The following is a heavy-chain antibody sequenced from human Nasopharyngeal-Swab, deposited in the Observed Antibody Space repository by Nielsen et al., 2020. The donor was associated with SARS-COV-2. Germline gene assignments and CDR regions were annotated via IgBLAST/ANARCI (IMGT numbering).Heavy chain of an antibody. CDR3: ARGPYYDFWSGYYDYYYYYMDV. CDR2: IYYSGST. CDR1: GGSISSYY. J-gene: IGHJ6*03. V-gene: IGHV4-59*01. D-gene: IGHD3-3*01. Sequence: GSLRLSCTVSGGSISSYYWSWIRQPPGKGLEWIGYIYYSGSTNYNPSLKSRVTISVDTSKSQFSLKLSSVTAADTAVYYCARGPYYDFWSGYYDYYYYYMDVWGKGTTVTVSS.